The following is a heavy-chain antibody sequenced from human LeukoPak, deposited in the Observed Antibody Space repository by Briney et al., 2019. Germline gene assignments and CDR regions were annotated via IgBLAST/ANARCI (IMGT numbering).Heavy chain of an antibody. CDR2: IYYSGST. CDR1: GGSISSSSYY. Sequence: SETLSLTCTVSGGSISSSSYYWSWIRQPPGKGLEWIGYIYYSGSTNYNPSLKSRVTISVDTSKNQFSLKLSSVTAADTAVYYCARESSGWPLDYWGQGTLVTVSS. V-gene: IGHV4-61*01. CDR3: ARESSGWPLDY. D-gene: IGHD6-19*01. J-gene: IGHJ4*02.